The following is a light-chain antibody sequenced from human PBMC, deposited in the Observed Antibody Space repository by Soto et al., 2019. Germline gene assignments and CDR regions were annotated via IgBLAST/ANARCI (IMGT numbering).Light chain of an antibody. J-gene: IGKJ1*01. CDR1: QSVSDY. CDR2: EAS. V-gene: IGKV3-11*01. Sequence: EVVLTQSPATLSLSPGERATLSCRASQSVSDYTAWFQQKHGQPHRXVIYEASNRATGIPDRFGGSGSGTDLTITISSLDPEDFEVYDCQQRNNWPWTFGQGTKVDIK. CDR3: QQRNNWPWT.